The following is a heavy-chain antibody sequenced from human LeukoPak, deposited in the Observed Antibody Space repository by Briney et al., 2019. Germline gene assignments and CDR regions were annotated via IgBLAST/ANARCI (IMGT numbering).Heavy chain of an antibody. J-gene: IGHJ4*02. V-gene: IGHV3-30*03. D-gene: IGHD6-19*01. CDR2: ISYDGSSK. CDR3: ARDSHRVKQCLVEY. CDR1: GFTFSSYD. Sequence: GGSLRLSCAASGFTFSSYDIHWARQAPGKGLEWVAVISYDGSSKYYADSVEGRFTISRDNSKNTLYLQMNSLRAEDTALYYCARDSHRVKQCLVEYWGQGTLVTVSS.